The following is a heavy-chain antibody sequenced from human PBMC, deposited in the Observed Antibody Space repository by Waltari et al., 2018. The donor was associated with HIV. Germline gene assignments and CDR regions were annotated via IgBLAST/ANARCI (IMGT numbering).Heavy chain of an antibody. CDR3: ARVEYSSGLWGDY. Sequence: QVQLQQWGEGLLKPSETLSLTCAVYGGSFSGSYWSWIRQPPGKGLEWIGEINHSGTTNYNPSRKSRVTIAVDTSQNQFSLKLSFVTAADTAVYYFARVEYSSGLWGDYWSQGTLVTVS. D-gene: IGHD6-19*01. CDR2: INHSGTT. V-gene: IGHV4-34*01. J-gene: IGHJ4*02. CDR1: GGSFSGSY.